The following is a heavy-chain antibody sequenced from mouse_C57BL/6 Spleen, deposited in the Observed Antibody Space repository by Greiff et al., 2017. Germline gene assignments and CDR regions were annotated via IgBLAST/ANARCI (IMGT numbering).Heavy chain of an antibody. V-gene: IGHV1-81*01. J-gene: IGHJ2*01. CDR2: IYPRSGNT. D-gene: IGHD2-5*01. CDR1: GYTFTSYG. CDR3: ARSDYSKDYFDY. Sequence: QVQLQQSGAELARPGASVTLSCKASGYTFTSYGISWVKQRTGQGLEWIGEIYPRSGNTYYNEKFKGKATLTADKSSSTAYMELRSLTSEDSAVYFCARSDYSKDYFDYWGQGTTLTVSS.